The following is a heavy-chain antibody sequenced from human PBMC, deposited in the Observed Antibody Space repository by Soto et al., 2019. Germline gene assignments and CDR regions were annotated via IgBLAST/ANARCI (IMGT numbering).Heavy chain of an antibody. CDR2: VSGYNYNT. J-gene: IGHJ5*01. CDR1: GYRFRSYG. D-gene: IGHD2-8*01. Sequence: ASVKVSCKASGYRFRSYGINGVRQAPGQGLEWIGWVSGYNYNTKYAQKLQGRITVTTDTSTNTAYMELRSLRSDDTAVYYCGRSSSMLGAGWSDSWGRGTLVTVAS. CDR3: GRSSSMLGAGWSDS. V-gene: IGHV1-18*01.